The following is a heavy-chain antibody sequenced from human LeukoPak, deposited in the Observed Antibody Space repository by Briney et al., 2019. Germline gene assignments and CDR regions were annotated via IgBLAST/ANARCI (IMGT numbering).Heavy chain of an antibody. Sequence: ASVKVSCKASGYTFTGYYMHWVRQAPGQRLEWMGWINPNSGGTNYAQKFQGRVTMTRDTSIGTAYMELSRLRSDDTAVYYCARIGYYYDSSGYYYDPDFDYWGQGTLVTVSS. CDR1: GYTFTGYY. V-gene: IGHV1-2*02. CDR3: ARIGYYYDSSGYYYDPDFDY. J-gene: IGHJ4*02. CDR2: INPNSGGT. D-gene: IGHD3-22*01.